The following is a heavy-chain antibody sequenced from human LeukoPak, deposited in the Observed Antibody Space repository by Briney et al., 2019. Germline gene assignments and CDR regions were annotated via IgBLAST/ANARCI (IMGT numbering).Heavy chain of an antibody. D-gene: IGHD1-14*01. CDR1: GYTFTGYY. Sequence: ASVKVSCKASGYTFTGYYMHWVRQAAGQGLEWMGWINPNSGGTNFAQKFQGRVTMTRDTSISTAYMELSRLRSDDTAVYYCARENRGGTSISSHIYYFDYWGQGTLVTVSS. V-gene: IGHV1-2*02. J-gene: IGHJ4*02. CDR2: INPNSGGT. CDR3: ARENRGGTSISSHIYYFDY.